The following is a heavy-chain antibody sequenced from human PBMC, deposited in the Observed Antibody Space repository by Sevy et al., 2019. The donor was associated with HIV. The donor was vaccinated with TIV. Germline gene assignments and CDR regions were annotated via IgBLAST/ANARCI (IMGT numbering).Heavy chain of an antibody. CDR1: GGSISSSAYY. Sequence: SETLSLTCTVSGGSISSSAYYWGWIRQPPGKGLEWIASFYYSGNTYYNPSLKSRVTISVDTPKNQFSLKLSSVTAADTAVYYCATSVSARPDDYSGQRIVVTVSS. CDR3: ATSVSARPDDY. J-gene: IGHJ4*02. V-gene: IGHV4-39*01. CDR2: FYYSGNT. D-gene: IGHD6-6*01.